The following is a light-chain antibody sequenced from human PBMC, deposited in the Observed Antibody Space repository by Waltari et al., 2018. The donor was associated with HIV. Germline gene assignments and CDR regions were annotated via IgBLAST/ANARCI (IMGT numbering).Light chain of an antibody. V-gene: IGLV1-44*01. Sequence: QSVLTQPPSASGTTGQRVTISCAGSGFNGGSNAGNWYQQLPGTAPKLLIYSHNQRPSGVPDRFSGSKSVTSASLAISGLQSEDEATYYCATWDDTLQGRVFGGWTKLTVL. CDR1: GFNGGSNA. CDR3: ATWDDTLQGRV. CDR2: SHN. J-gene: IGLJ2*01.